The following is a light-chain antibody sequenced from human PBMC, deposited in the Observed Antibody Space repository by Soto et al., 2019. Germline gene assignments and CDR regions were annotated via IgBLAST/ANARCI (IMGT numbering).Light chain of an antibody. J-gene: IGLJ1*01. Sequence: QSVLTQPPSVYGATGRRVTISCTGSSSNIGAGYDVHWYQQLPGTAPKLLIYGNSNRPSGVPDRFSGSKSGTSASLAITGLQAEDEADYYCQSYDSSLTSYVFGTGTKVTVL. V-gene: IGLV1-40*01. CDR1: SSNIGAGYD. CDR2: GNS. CDR3: QSYDSSLTSYV.